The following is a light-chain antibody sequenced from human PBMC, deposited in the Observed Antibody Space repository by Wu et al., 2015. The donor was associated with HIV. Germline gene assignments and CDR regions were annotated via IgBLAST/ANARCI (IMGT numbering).Light chain of an antibody. V-gene: IGKV3-20*01. CDR2: DAS. Sequence: EIVLTQSPATLSFSPGETATLSCRASQSVNTFLSWYQQRPGQTPRLLIYDASSRATGIPDRFSGSGSGTDFTLTITRLEREDFAVYYCQQYGRSTGLTFGGGTKVEIK. CDR3: QQYGRSTGLT. J-gene: IGKJ4*01. CDR1: QSVNTF.